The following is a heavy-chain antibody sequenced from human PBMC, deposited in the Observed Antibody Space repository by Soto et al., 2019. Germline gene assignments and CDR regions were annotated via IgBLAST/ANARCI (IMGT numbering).Heavy chain of an antibody. J-gene: IGHJ5*01. V-gene: IGHV1-8*01. CDR3: ARSDGYNFNWLDS. Sequence: QVQLVQSGAEVKTPGASVKVSCKASGYTFTSYDMNWVRQAPGQGLEWMGWMNPNSGNTGYAQKFQGSLTMTRDTSISIAHMELSSLRNEDTAVYYCARSDGYNFNWLDSWGQGTLVTVSA. D-gene: IGHD2-21*01. CDR2: MNPNSGNT. CDR1: GYTFTSYD.